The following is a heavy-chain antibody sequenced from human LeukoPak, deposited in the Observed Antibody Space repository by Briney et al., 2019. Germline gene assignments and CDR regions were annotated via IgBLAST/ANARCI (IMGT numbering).Heavy chain of an antibody. J-gene: IGHJ6*03. Sequence: GGSLRLSCAASGFTFDDYAMHWVRQAPGKGLEWVSGISWNSGSIGYADSVKGRFTISRDNAKNSLYLQMNSLRAEDTAVYYCARGDTAMVIYYYYYMDVWGKGTTVTISS. D-gene: IGHD5-18*01. CDR1: GFTFDDYA. CDR2: ISWNSGSI. V-gene: IGHV3-9*01. CDR3: ARGDTAMVIYYYYYMDV.